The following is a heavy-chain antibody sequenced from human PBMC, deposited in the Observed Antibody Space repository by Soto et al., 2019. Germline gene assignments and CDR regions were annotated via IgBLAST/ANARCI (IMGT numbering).Heavy chain of an antibody. V-gene: IGHV3-48*02. D-gene: IGHD6-19*01. Sequence: GGSLRLSCAASGFTFSSYSMNWVRQAPGKGLEWVSYISSSSSTIYYADSVKGRFTISRDNAKNSLYLQMNSLRDEDTAVYYCARVLSSVAYYGMDVWGQGTTVTVSS. CDR2: ISSSSSTI. J-gene: IGHJ6*02. CDR3: ARVLSSVAYYGMDV. CDR1: GFTFSSYS.